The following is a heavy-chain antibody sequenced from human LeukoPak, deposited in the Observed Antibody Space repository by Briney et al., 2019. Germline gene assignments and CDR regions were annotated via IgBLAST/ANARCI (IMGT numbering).Heavy chain of an antibody. CDR2: IRYDGSNK. CDR1: GFTFSSYG. D-gene: IGHD4-17*01. V-gene: IGHV3-30*02. CDR3: AKGGSLWSYGDCFDY. J-gene: IGHJ4*02. Sequence: GGSLRLSCAASGFTFSSYGMHWVRQAPGKGLEWVAFIRYDGSNKYYADSVKGRFTISRDNSKNTLYLQMNSLRAEDTAVYYCAKGGSLWSYGDCFDYWGQGTLVTVSS.